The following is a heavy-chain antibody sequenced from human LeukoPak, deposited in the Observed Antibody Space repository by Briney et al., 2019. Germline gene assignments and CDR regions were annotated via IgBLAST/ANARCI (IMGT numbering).Heavy chain of an antibody. CDR3: ARSGSSTRALWPGAFDT. CDR2: IWTDGGT. Sequence: SETLSLTCTVSGGSVSSGNYYWSWIRQPAGKGLEWIGRIWTDGGTSYNPSLKSRVTISLDTSKNQFSLKLSSVTAADTAVYYCARSGSSTRALWPGAFDTWGQGTMVTVSS. J-gene: IGHJ3*02. V-gene: IGHV4-61*10. D-gene: IGHD6-6*01. CDR1: GGSVSSGNYY.